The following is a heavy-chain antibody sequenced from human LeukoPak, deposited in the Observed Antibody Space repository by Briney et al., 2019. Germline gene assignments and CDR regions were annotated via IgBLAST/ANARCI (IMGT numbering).Heavy chain of an antibody. D-gene: IGHD1-26*01. CDR3: AKFPHGGSYPN. V-gene: IGHV3-23*01. CDR1: GFTFSSYG. CDR2: ISGSGGST. Sequence: GGSLRLSCAASGFTFSSYGMHWVRQAPGKGLEWVSAISGSGGSTYYADSVKGRFTISRDNSKNTLYLQMNSLRAEDTAVYYCAKFPHGGSYPNWGQGTLVTVSS. J-gene: IGHJ4*02.